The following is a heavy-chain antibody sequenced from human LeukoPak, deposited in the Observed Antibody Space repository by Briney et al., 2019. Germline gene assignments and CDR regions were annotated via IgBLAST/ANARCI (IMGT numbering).Heavy chain of an antibody. CDR2: ISSSSSYI. CDR3: ARSYYDFWSGYYKVSPTYYYYYYYMDV. CDR1: GFTFSSYS. V-gene: IGHV3-21*01. D-gene: IGHD3-3*01. J-gene: IGHJ6*03. Sequence: GGSLRLSCAASGFTFSSYSMNWVRQAPGKRLEWVSSISSSSSYIYYADSVKGRFTISRDNAKNSLYLQMNSLRAEDTAVYYCARSYYDFWSGYYKVSPTYYYYYYYMDVWGTGTTVTVSS.